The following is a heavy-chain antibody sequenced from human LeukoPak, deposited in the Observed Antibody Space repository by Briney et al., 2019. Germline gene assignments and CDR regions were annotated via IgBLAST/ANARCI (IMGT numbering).Heavy chain of an antibody. CDR2: IYHSGST. D-gene: IGHD7-27*01. Sequence: SETLSLTCAVSGYSISGGYYWGWIRQPPRKGLGRIGSIYHSGSTYYNSSLKSRVTMSVDTSKNHFSLKRSTVTAADTALYYSARHSWGEVLWGQGTLVTVSS. V-gene: IGHV4-38-2*01. J-gene: IGHJ4*02. CDR3: ARHSWGEVL. CDR1: GYSISGGYY.